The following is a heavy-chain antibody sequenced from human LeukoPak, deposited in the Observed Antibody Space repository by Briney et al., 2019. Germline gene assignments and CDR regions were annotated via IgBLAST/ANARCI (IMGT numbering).Heavy chain of an antibody. Sequence: PSETLSLTCAVSGGSISSSNWWTWVRQPPGKGLEWIGEIYHTGTTNYNLSLKSRVTISVDKSKNQFSLKPSSVTAADTAVYYCARNGGNSDVDNWGQGTLVTVSS. CDR2: IYHTGTT. V-gene: IGHV4-4*02. CDR3: ARNGGNSDVDN. D-gene: IGHD4-23*01. CDR1: GGSISSSNW. J-gene: IGHJ4*02.